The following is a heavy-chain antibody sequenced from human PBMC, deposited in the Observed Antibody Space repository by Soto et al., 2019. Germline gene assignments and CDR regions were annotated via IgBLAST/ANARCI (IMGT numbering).Heavy chain of an antibody. CDR1: GGSISSGDYY. D-gene: IGHD2-2*01. Sequence: SETLSLTCTVSGGSISSGDYYWSWIRQPPGKGLEWIGYIYYSGSTYYNPSLKSRATISVDTSKNQFSLKLSSVTAADTAVYYCASLGYCSSTSCSYYFDYWGQGTLVTVSS. CDR2: IYYSGST. J-gene: IGHJ4*02. CDR3: ASLGYCSSTSCSYYFDY. V-gene: IGHV4-30-4*01.